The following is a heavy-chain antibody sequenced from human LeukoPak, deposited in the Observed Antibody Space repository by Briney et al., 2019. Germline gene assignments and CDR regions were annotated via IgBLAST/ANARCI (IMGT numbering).Heavy chain of an antibody. Sequence: PGGSLRLSCAASGFTFSSYAMNWVRQAPGKGLEWVSCSANGGTTYYTDSVKGRFTISRDSSKNTLHLQMNSLRAEDTALYYCAKGRGGSCYSGVDYWGHGTLVTASS. J-gene: IGHJ4*01. D-gene: IGHD2-15*01. CDR1: GFTFSSYA. CDR3: AKGRGGSCYSGVDY. CDR2: SANGGTT. V-gene: IGHV3-23*01.